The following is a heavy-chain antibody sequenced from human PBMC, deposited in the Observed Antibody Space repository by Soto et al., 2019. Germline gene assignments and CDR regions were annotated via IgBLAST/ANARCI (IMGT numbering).Heavy chain of an antibody. CDR2: INHSGST. J-gene: IGHJ4*02. V-gene: IGHV4-34*01. CDR1: GVSFSGYY. CDR3: ARTSRFDY. D-gene: IGHD6-6*01. Sequence: QVLLQQWGAGLLKPSETLSLTCAVYGVSFSGYYWSWVRQPPGKGLEWIGEINHSGSTNYNPSLKSRVTMAVATSKNQFSLKLSSVTAADTAVYYCARTSRFDYWGQGTLVTVSS.